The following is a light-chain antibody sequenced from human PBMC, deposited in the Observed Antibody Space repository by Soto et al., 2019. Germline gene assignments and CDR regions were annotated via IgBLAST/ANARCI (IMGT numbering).Light chain of an antibody. V-gene: IGKV1-6*02. J-gene: IGKJ4*01. Sequence: AIQVTQSPSSLSASVGDRVTITCRASQGIRNDLSRYQQKPGKAPKLLIYAASSLQSGVPSRFSGSGSGTDFTLTISSLQPEDFATYYCLQDYSFPRTFGGGTKVDIK. CDR3: LQDYSFPRT. CDR1: QGIRND. CDR2: AAS.